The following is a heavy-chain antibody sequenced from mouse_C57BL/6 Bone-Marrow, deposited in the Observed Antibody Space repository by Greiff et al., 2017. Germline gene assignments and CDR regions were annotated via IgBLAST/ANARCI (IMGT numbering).Heavy chain of an antibody. D-gene: IGHD2-10*01. Sequence: QVQLQQPGAELVKPGASVKMSCKASGYTFTSYWITWVKQRPGQGLGWIGDIYPGSGSTNYNEKFKSKATLTVDTSSSTAYMQLSSLTSEDSAVYYCARSAYYGNGGVFDYWGQGTTLTVSS. CDR3: ARSAYYGNGGVFDY. V-gene: IGHV1-55*01. CDR2: IYPGSGST. CDR1: GYTFTSYW. J-gene: IGHJ2*01.